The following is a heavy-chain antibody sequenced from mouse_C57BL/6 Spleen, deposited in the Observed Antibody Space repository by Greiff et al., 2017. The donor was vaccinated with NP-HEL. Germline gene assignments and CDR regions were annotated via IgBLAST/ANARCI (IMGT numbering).Heavy chain of an antibody. CDR2: ISSGSSTI. V-gene: IGHV5-17*01. Sequence: EVMLVESGGGLVKPGGSLKLSCAASGFTFSDYGMHWVHQAPEKGLEWVAYISSGSSTIYYADTVKGRFTISRDNAKNTLFLQMTSLRSEDTAMYYCVKDGRYAMDYWGQGTSVTVSS. CDR1: GFTFSDYG. CDR3: VKDGRYAMDY. D-gene: IGHD1-1*01. J-gene: IGHJ4*01.